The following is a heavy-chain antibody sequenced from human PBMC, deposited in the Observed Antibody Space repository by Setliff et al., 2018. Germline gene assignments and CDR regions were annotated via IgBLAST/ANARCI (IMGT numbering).Heavy chain of an antibody. CDR2: INSDGSST. J-gene: IGHJ4*02. V-gene: IGHV3-74*01. CDR1: GFAFSTYS. CDR3: ASSSGGNYEAYFDY. D-gene: IGHD2-15*01. Sequence: GGSLRLSCAASGFAFSTYSMNWVRQAPGKGLVWVSRINSDGSSTSYADSVKGRFSISRDNSQNTLYLQMNSLSPEDTALYYCASSSGGNYEAYFDYWGQGTLVTVSS.